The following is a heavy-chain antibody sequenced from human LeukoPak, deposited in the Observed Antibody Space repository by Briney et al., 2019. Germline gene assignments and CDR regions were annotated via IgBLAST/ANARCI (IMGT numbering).Heavy chain of an antibody. J-gene: IGHJ6*02. V-gene: IGHV1-18*01. Sequence: ASVKVSCEASGYTFTSYGISWVRQAPGQWLEWMGWISAYNGNTNYAQKLQGRVTMTTDTSTSTAYMELRSLRSDDTAVYYCAGPGYCSSTSCYGYYYGMDVWGQGTTVTVSS. CDR2: ISAYNGNT. CDR3: AGPGYCSSTSCYGYYYGMDV. D-gene: IGHD2-2*01. CDR1: GYTFTSYG.